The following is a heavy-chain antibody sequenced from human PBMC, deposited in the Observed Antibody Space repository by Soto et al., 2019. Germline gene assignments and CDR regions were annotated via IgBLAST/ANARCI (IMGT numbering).Heavy chain of an antibody. CDR2: TTGSGGST. D-gene: IGHD2-8*01. J-gene: IGHJ6*02. Sequence: HPGGSLRLSCAASGFTFSSYAMSWVRQAPGKGLEWVSATTGSGGSTFYADSVKGRFTISRDNSKNTLYLQMNSLRAEDTAVYYCAKRYCTNQGRAQPGRCDYFYYYGMDVWGQGTPVTVSS. CDR3: AKRYCTNQGRAQPGRCDYFYYYGMDV. V-gene: IGHV3-23*01. CDR1: GFTFSSYA.